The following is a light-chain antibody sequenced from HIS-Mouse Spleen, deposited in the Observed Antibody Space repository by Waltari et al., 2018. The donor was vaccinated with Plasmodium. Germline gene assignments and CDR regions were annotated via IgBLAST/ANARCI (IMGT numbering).Light chain of an antibody. J-gene: IGKJ2*01. CDR3: LQDYNYPYT. Sequence: VLITCRASQGIRNDLGLYQQKPGQAPKLLISAASSLQSGVPSRFSGSGSGTDFTLTISSLQPEDFATYYCLQDYNYPYTFGQGTKLEIK. V-gene: IGKV1-6*01. CDR2: AAS. CDR1: QGIRND.